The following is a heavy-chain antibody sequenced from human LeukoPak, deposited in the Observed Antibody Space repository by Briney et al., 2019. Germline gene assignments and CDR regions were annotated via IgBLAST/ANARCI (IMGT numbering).Heavy chain of an antibody. D-gene: IGHD3-3*01. CDR3: ARGRDFWSGYYTYYYMDV. CDR2: IYYSGST. V-gene: IGHV4-30-4*08. J-gene: IGHJ6*03. CDR1: GGSISSGDYY. Sequence: SETLSLTCTVSGGSISSGDYYWSWIRQPPGKGLEWIGYIYYSGSTYYNPSLKSRVTISVDTSKNQFSLKLSSVTAADTAVYYCARGRDFWSGYYTYYYMDVWGKGTTVTVSS.